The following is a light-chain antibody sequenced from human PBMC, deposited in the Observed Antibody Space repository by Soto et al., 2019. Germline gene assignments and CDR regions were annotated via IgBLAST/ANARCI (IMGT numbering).Light chain of an antibody. Sequence: QSALTRPASVSGSPGQLITISCTGTSGDIGSYNRVSWYQQHPGKAPKLIIYEVTDRPSGVSNRFSGSKSGNTASLTISGLQAEDEAEYYCSSYTNINTRACVFGTGTKVTVL. V-gene: IGLV2-14*01. CDR2: EVT. CDR3: SSYTNINTRACV. CDR1: SGDIGSYNR. J-gene: IGLJ1*01.